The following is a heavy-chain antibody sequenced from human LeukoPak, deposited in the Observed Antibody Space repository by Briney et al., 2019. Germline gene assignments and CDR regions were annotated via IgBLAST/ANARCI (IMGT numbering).Heavy chain of an antibody. Sequence: ASVKVSCKASGYTFTGYYMHWVRQAPGQGLEWMGWINPNSGGTNYAQKLQGRVTMTTDTSTSTAYMELRSLRSDDTAVYYCARDSTYGSGSYTYYYYMDVWGKGTTVTVSS. CDR3: ARDSTYGSGSYTYYYYMDV. J-gene: IGHJ6*03. D-gene: IGHD3-10*01. V-gene: IGHV1-2*02. CDR2: INPNSGGT. CDR1: GYTFTGYY.